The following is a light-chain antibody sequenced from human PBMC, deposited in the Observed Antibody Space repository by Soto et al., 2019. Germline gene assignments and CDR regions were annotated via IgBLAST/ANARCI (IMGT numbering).Light chain of an antibody. CDR1: SSDVCGYNY. J-gene: IGLJ1*01. CDR3: SSYTSSSTYV. Sequence: QSALTQPASVSGSPGQSITISCTGTSSDVCGYNYVSWYQQHPGKVPKLMIYDVSNRPSGVSNRFSGSKSGNTASLTISGLQAEDEADYYCSSYTSSSTYVFGIGTKVTVL. CDR2: DVS. V-gene: IGLV2-14*03.